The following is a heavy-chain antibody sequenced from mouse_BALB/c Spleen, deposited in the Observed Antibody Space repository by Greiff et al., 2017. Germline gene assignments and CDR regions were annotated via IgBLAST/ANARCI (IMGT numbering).Heavy chain of an antibody. D-gene: IGHD1-1*01. CDR1: GYTFSSYW. V-gene: IGHV1-9*01. Sequence: VQLQQSGAELMKPGASVKISCKATGYTFSSYWIEWVKQRPGHGLEWIGEILPGSGSTNYNEKFKGKATFTADTSSNTAYMQLSSLTSEDSAVYYCARGSSYGNAMDYWGQGTSVTVSS. CDR3: ARGSSYGNAMDY. J-gene: IGHJ4*01. CDR2: ILPGSGST.